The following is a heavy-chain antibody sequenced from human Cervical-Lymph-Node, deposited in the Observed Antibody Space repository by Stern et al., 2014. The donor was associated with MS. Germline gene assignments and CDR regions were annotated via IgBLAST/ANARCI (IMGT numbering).Heavy chain of an antibody. V-gene: IGHV4-59*01. J-gene: IGHJ4*02. Sequence: QVQLVESGPGLVKPSETLSLMCSVSSGFIGNNYWSWIRQPPGKGLEWIGHLYYSGSTYYNPSLKSRVTISLDTSKNQLSRRLSSVTAADTAVYYCARAGPYDYIWGNFRHRAFYFDSWGQGALVTVSS. CDR1: SGFIGNNY. CDR2: LYYSGST. D-gene: IGHD3-16*02. CDR3: ARAGPYDYIWGNFRHRAFYFDS.